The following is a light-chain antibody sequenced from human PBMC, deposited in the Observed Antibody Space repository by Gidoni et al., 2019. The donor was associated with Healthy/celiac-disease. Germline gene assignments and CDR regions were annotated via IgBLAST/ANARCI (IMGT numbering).Light chain of an antibody. CDR2: DAP. CDR3: QKRSNWYT. Sequence: ELVLTQSPVTLSLSPGERATLPCRDSPSASSDLAWYQQKPAQAPRLLIYDAPNRATGTPARFSGSGSGTDFTLSISSLEHEDFAVYYCQKRSNWYTFGQGTKLEIK. V-gene: IGKV3-11*01. J-gene: IGKJ2*01. CDR1: PSASSD.